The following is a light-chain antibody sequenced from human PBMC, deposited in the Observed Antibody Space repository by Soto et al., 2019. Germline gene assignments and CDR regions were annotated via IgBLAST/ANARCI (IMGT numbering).Light chain of an antibody. Sequence: DIQMSQSPSSLSASVGDRVTITCGASQTIKNYLNWYAQKPGSAPNLLIYSASSLHGGVPSRFSGSGSGTDFTLTISRLEPEDFAVYYCQQYLTSPKTFGQGTKV. CDR3: QQYLTSPKT. J-gene: IGKJ1*01. CDR2: SAS. CDR1: QTIKNY. V-gene: IGKV1-39*01.